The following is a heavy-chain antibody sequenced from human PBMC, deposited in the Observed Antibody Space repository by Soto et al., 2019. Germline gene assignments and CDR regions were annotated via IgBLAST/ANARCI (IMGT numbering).Heavy chain of an antibody. CDR2: IYYSGNI. CDR3: ARQRTVYFARPGDWLDP. J-gene: IGHJ5*02. CDR1: GASIGSADYF. V-gene: IGHV4-30-4*01. D-gene: IGHD3-9*01. Sequence: QVQLQESGPGLVKPSQTLSLTCTVSGASIGSADYFWSWIRQPPGQGLEWIGYIYYSGNIFYNPSLASRVTISVDTSKNQFSLKLTSVTAADTAVYYCARQRTVYFARPGDWLDPWGQGTLVTVSS.